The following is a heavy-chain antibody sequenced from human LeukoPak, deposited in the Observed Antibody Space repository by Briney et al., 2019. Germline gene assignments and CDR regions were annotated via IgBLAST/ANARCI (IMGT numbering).Heavy chain of an antibody. J-gene: IGHJ5*02. D-gene: IGHD1-26*01. Sequence: SETLSLTCAVYGGSFSGYYWSWIRQPPGKGLEWIGEINHSGSTNYNPSLKSRVTISVDTSKNQFSLKLSSVTAADTAVYYCARVSTSGSYSNWFDPWGQGTLVTVSS. CDR3: ARVSTSGSYSNWFDP. V-gene: IGHV4-34*01. CDR2: INHSGST. CDR1: GGSFSGYY.